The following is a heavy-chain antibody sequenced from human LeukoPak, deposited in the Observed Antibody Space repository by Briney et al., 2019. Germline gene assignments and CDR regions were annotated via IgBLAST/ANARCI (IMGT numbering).Heavy chain of an antibody. Sequence: ASVKVSCKASGYTFTSYAMNWVRQAPGQGLEWMGWINTNTGNPTYAQGFTGRFVFSLDTSVSTAYLQISSLKAEDTAVYYCARGGVTYDFWSGYYTSSGGDYWGQGTLVTVSS. CDR3: ARGGVTYDFWSGYYTSSGGDY. CDR1: GYTFTSYA. J-gene: IGHJ4*02. CDR2: INTNTGNP. D-gene: IGHD3-3*01. V-gene: IGHV7-4-1*02.